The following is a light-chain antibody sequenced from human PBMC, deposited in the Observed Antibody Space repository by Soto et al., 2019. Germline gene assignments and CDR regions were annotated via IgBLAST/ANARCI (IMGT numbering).Light chain of an antibody. CDR2: GAS. CDR3: QQYNSYSPLT. J-gene: IGKJ3*01. V-gene: IGKV3-20*01. CDR1: QSVSRNY. Sequence: EIVLTQSPGTLSLSPGERATLSCRASQSVSRNYLVWYQQKPGQAPRLLIYGASGRATGIPDRFSGSGSGTDFTLTISRLEPEDFATYYCQQYNSYSPLTFGPGTRVDIK.